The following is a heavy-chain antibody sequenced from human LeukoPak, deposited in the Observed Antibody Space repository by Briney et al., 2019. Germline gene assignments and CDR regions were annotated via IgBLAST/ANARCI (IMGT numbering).Heavy chain of an antibody. D-gene: IGHD2-8*02. Sequence: GGSLRLSCAASGFTFSNYGMHWVRQAPGKGLEWVAFIRYDGSNKYYADSVKGRFTISRDNSKNTLYLQVNSLRAEDTAVYYCAKDTGPGGYINPLDYWGQGTLVTVSS. V-gene: IGHV3-30*02. CDR2: IRYDGSNK. CDR3: AKDTGPGGYINPLDY. J-gene: IGHJ4*02. CDR1: GFTFSNYG.